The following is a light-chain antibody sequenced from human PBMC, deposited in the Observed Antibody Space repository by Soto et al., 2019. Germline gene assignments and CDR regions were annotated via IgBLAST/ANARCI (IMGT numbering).Light chain of an antibody. CDR1: SSDVGTYDY. CDR3: CSYVGSSTYV. Sequence: QSVLTQPPSASGSPGQSVTFSCTGTSSDVGTYDYVSWYQQYPGKAPKLLIYGVTRRPSGVPDRFSGSKSGNTAALTVSGLQAEDEADYYCCSYVGSSTYVFGTGTKVTVL. CDR2: GVT. V-gene: IGLV2-8*01. J-gene: IGLJ1*01.